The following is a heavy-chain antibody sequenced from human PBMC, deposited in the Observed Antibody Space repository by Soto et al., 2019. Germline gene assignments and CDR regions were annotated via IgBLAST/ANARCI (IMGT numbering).Heavy chain of an antibody. CDR1: GFTFSSYA. Sequence: EVQLLESGGGLVQPGGSLRLSCAASGFTFSSYAMSWVRQAPGKGLEWVSAISGSGGSTYYADSVKGRFTISRDKSKNTLYLQMNSLRAEDTAVYYCAKDLSAITMVRGVGYWGPGTLFTVSS. CDR3: AKDLSAITMVRGVGY. J-gene: IGHJ4*02. D-gene: IGHD3-10*01. V-gene: IGHV3-23*01. CDR2: ISGSGGST.